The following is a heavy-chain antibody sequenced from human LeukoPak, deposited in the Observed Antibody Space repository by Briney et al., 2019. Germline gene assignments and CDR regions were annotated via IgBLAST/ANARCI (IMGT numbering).Heavy chain of an antibody. J-gene: IGHJ6*03. Sequence: GGSLRLSCAASGFTFSSYAMSWVRQAPGKGLEWVSHITTSGRSTYYADSVKGRFTISRDDSKNSLYLQMNSLRAEDTAVYYLASDGCSSTSCYTNYYYYYMDVWGKGTTVTVSS. CDR1: GFTFSSYA. V-gene: IGHV3-48*03. CDR2: ITTSGRST. D-gene: IGHD2-2*02. CDR3: ASDGCSSTSCYTNYYYYYMDV.